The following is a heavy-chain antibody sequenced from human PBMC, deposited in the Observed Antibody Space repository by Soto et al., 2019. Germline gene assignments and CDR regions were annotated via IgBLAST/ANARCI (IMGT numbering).Heavy chain of an antibody. Sequence: VQLVESGGGLVKPGRSLRLSCAASGFTFSSCAMHWVRQAPGKGLEWVALISYDGSNKYYADSVKGRFTISRDNSKNTLYLQMNSLRAEDTAVYYCARDKRDLRFLEWSYYFDYWGQGTLVTVSS. V-gene: IGHV3-30-3*01. J-gene: IGHJ4*02. CDR3: ARDKRDLRFLEWSYYFDY. CDR2: ISYDGSNK. CDR1: GFTFSSCA. D-gene: IGHD3-3*01.